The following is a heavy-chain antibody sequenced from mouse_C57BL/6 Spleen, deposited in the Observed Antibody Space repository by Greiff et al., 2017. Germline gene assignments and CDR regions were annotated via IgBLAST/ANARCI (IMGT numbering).Heavy chain of an antibody. CDR1: GYSITSGYY. V-gene: IGHV3-6*01. J-gene: IGHJ2*01. CDR3: ARDLLYFDY. Sequence: DVKLQESGPGLVKPSQSLSLTCSVTGYSITSGYYWNWIRQFPGNKLEWMGYISYDGSNNSNPSLKNRISITRDTAKNQFFLKLNSVTTEDTATYYCARDLLYFDYWGQGTTLTVSS. CDR2: ISYDGSN.